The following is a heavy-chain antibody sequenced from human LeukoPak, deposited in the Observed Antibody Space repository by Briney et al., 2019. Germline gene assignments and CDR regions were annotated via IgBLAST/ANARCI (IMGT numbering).Heavy chain of an antibody. CDR1: GGTFSSYA. CDR3: ARGRLDYYDSSGRMYYFDY. D-gene: IGHD3-22*01. CDR2: IIPIIGTA. Sequence: SVKVSCKASGGTFSSYAISWVRQAPGQGLEWMGRIIPIIGTANYAQKFQGRVTITTDESTSTAYMELSSLRSEDTAVYYCARGRLDYYDSSGRMYYFDYWGQGTLVTVSS. V-gene: IGHV1-69*05. J-gene: IGHJ4*02.